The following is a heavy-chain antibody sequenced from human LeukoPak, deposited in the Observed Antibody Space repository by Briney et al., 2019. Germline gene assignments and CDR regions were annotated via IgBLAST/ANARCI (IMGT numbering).Heavy chain of an antibody. D-gene: IGHD2-8*02. J-gene: IGHJ4*02. CDR3: AKRPGGGDS. Sequence: GGSLRLSCAASGFTFNNFAMNWVRQAPGEGLEWVSGISGSGGTTYYADSVQGRFTISRDNSNNTLYLQMNSLRAEDTAVYYCAKRPGGGDSWGQGTLVTVSS. CDR2: ISGSGGTT. CDR1: GFTFNNFA. V-gene: IGHV3-23*01.